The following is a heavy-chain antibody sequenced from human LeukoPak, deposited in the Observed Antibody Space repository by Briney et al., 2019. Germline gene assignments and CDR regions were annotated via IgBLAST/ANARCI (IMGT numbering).Heavy chain of an antibody. Sequence: GGSLRLSCAASGFAVSSNYMSWVRQGPGKGLEWVSVTYSGGSTYYADSVKGRFTISRDNSKNILYLQMNSLRAEDTAVYYCAGGSYAGAFDIWGQGTMVTVSS. V-gene: IGHV3-53*01. CDR2: TYSGGST. J-gene: IGHJ3*02. CDR3: AGGSYAGAFDI. CDR1: GFAVSSNY. D-gene: IGHD1-26*01.